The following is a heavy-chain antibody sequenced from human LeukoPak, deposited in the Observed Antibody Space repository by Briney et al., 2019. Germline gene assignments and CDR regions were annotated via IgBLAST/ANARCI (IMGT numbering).Heavy chain of an antibody. J-gene: IGHJ5*01. CDR2: ISGSGHDI. Sequence: GGSLRLSCASSGFIFRTYWMTWVRQAPGKGVEWVACISGSGHDINYSDSVKGRFTISRDNAKNSLYLQMSSLRVEDTAVYYCTRDPRHFDSCGQGTLVTVSS. D-gene: IGHD6-6*01. CDR3: TRDPRHFDS. V-gene: IGHV3-21*05. CDR1: GFIFRTYW.